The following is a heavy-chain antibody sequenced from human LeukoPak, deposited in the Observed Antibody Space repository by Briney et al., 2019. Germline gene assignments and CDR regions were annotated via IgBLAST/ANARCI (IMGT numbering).Heavy chain of an antibody. V-gene: IGHV4-34*01. CDR1: GGSLSGYY. D-gene: IGHD3-10*01. CDR3: ARGPAGEFPEY. CDR2: INHSGST. J-gene: IGHJ4*02. Sequence: SETLSLTCAVYGGSLSGYYWSWIRQPPGKGLEWIGEINHSGSTNYNPSLKSRVTISADTSKNQFSLKLSSVTAADTAVHYCARGPAGEFPEYWGPGTLVTGSS.